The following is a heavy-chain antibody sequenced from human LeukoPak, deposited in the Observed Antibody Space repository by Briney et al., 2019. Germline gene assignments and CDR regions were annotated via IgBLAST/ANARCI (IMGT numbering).Heavy chain of an antibody. J-gene: IGHJ4*02. CDR2: INGDGSST. V-gene: IGHV3-74*01. Sequence: GGSLKLSCAASGFTFSSYWMHWVRQAPGKGLVWVSRINGDGSSTAYADSVKGRFTISRDNAKNTLYLQMNSLRAEDTAVYYCARGPMVRTNLFDYWGQGTLVTVSS. CDR1: GFTFSSYW. D-gene: IGHD3-10*01. CDR3: ARGPMVRTNLFDY.